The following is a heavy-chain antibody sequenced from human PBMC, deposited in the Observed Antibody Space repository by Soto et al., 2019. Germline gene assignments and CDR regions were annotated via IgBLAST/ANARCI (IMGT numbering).Heavy chain of an antibody. D-gene: IGHD6-13*01. J-gene: IGHJ6*02. Sequence: PGESQRLSCAASGFTFSSYGMHWVRQAPGKGLEWVAVIWYDGSNKYYADSVKGRFTISRDNSKNTLYLQMNSLRAEDTAVYYCARVRKDSSSWPDYYGMDVWGQGTTVTVSS. CDR1: GFTFSSYG. CDR3: ARVRKDSSSWPDYYGMDV. CDR2: IWYDGSNK. V-gene: IGHV3-33*01.